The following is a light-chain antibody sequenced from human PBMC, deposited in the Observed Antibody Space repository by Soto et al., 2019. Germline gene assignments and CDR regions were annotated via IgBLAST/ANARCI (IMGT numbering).Light chain of an antibody. V-gene: IGKV3-15*01. CDR1: QSVSNN. CDR2: GAS. J-gene: IGKJ1*01. Sequence: ENVLTQSPGTLSLSPGERATLSCRASQSVSNNYLAWYQQKPGQSPRLLISGASTRATGIPASFSGSGSGTEFTLTIGSLQSEDFAIYFCQQYYNWPRTFGQGTKVDIK. CDR3: QQYYNWPRT.